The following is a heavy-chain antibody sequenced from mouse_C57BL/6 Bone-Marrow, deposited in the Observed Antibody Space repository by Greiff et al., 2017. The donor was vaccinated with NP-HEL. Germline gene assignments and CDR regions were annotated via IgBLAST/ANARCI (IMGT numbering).Heavy chain of an antibody. Sequence: QVQLQQSGAELVKPGASVKLSCKAAGYTFTSYWMQWVKQRPGQGLEWIGEIDPSDSYTNYNQKFKGKATLTGDTSSSTAYMQLSSLTSEDSAVYYCARDGSSPSYAIDYWGHGPSVTVSS. D-gene: IGHD1-1*01. CDR3: ARDGSSPSYAIDY. CDR1: GYTFTSYW. CDR2: IDPSDSYT. J-gene: IGHJ4*01. V-gene: IGHV1-50*01.